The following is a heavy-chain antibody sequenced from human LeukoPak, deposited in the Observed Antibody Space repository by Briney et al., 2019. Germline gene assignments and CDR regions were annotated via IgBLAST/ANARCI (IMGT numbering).Heavy chain of an antibody. D-gene: IGHD3-22*01. CDR3: AREGDYYDSSGYYPNAFDI. J-gene: IGHJ3*02. CDR1: GFTFSVYG. V-gene: IGHV3-30*02. CDR2: IRFDGNNK. Sequence: PGGSLRLSCAASGFTFSVYGMHWVRQAPGKGLEWVAFIRFDGNNKYYADSVKGRFTISRDNSKNTLYLQMNSLRAEDTAVYYCAREGDYYDSSGYYPNAFDIWGQGTMVTVSS.